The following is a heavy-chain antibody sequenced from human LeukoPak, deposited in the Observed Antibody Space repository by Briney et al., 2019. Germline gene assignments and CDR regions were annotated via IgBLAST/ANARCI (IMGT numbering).Heavy chain of an antibody. D-gene: IGHD6-19*01. CDR3: AKDGSIEVAGYFDY. CDR1: GFTFSSYA. V-gene: IGHV3-30-3*01. Sequence: GGSLRLSCAASGFTFSSYAMHWVRQAPGKGLEWVAVISYDGSNKYYADSVKGRFTISRDNSKNTLYLQMNSLRAEDTAVYYCAKDGSIEVAGYFDYWGQGTLVTVSS. J-gene: IGHJ4*02. CDR2: ISYDGSNK.